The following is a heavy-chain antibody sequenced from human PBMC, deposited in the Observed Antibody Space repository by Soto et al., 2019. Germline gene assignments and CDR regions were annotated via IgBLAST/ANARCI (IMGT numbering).Heavy chain of an antibody. D-gene: IGHD1-26*01. J-gene: IGHJ5*02. CDR1: GDGYASSD. Sequence: TWKARGDGYASSDSKWARHDTGKGLEWMGWMNPNSGNTGYAQKFQGRVTMTRNTSISTAYMELSSLRPEDTAVYYCAREIRPSGSRRRFALWGKGTLVLV. CDR3: AREIRPSGSRRRFAL. V-gene: IGHV1-8*01. CDR2: MNPNSGNT.